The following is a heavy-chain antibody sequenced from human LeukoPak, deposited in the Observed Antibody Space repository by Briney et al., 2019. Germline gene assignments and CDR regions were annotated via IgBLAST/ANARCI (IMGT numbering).Heavy chain of an antibody. V-gene: IGHV1-69*01. CDR2: IIALFGTA. CDR3: ARIRDGYNSYFFYGMDV. Sequence: GSSVKVSCKASGGTFSSYAISWVRQAPGQGLEWMGGIIALFGTANYAQKFQGRLTITADEPTSTAYMELSSLRSEDTAVYYCARIRDGYNSYFFYGMDVWGQGTTVTVSS. CDR1: GGTFSSYA. D-gene: IGHD5-24*01. J-gene: IGHJ6*02.